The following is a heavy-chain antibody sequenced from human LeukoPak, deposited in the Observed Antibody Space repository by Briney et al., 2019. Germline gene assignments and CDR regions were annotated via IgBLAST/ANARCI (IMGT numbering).Heavy chain of an antibody. CDR1: GFPFNSYA. J-gene: IGHJ4*02. Sequence: PGGSLRLSCVASGFPFNSYAMTWVRQAPGKGLEWVSGISSSGDGPYYADSVKGRFTISRDNSKNTLYLQMNSLRAEDTAVYYCARAVRGYSFGSTPTLTFFDYWGQGTLVTVSS. V-gene: IGHV3-23*01. CDR2: ISSSGDGP. CDR3: ARAVRGYSFGSTPTLTFFDY. D-gene: IGHD5-18*01.